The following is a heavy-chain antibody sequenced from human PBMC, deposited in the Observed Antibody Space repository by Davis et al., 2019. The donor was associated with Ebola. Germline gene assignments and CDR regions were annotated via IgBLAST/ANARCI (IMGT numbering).Heavy chain of an antibody. CDR1: GFNFNTYG. CDR3: VKDGGAAGRYFDWLQSYFFDY. Sequence: GESLKISCPASGFNFNTYGMAWVRQAPGKGLECIAYITSRSTSIYYADSVKGRFTISRDNSKNTLYLQMSSLRPEDTAVYYCVKDGGAAGRYFDWLQSYFFDYWGQGTLVTVSS. V-gene: IGHV3-48*01. D-gene: IGHD3-9*01. CDR2: ITSRSTSI. J-gene: IGHJ4*02.